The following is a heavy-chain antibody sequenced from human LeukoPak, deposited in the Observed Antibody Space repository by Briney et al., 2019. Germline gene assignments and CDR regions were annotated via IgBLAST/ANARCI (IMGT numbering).Heavy chain of an antibody. V-gene: IGHV3-33*01. Sequence: LPGRSLRLSCAASGFTFSGYGIHWVRQAPGKGLEWVAFLSYDGSNKFYADSVKGRFTISRDNSENTLHLQMNSLKDEDTAVYYCARGLYKNGWYYFDYWGQGTLSPSPQ. CDR3: ARGLYKNGWYYFDY. CDR2: LSYDGSNK. CDR1: GFTFSGYG. J-gene: IGHJ4*02. D-gene: IGHD6-19*01.